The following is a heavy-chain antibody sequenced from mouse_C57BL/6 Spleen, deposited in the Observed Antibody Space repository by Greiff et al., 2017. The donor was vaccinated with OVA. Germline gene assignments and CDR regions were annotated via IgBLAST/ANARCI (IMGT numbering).Heavy chain of an antibody. V-gene: IGHV1-50*01. CDR2: IDPSDSYT. Sequence: QVQLQQPGAELVKPGASVKLSCKASGYTFTSYWMQWVKQRPGQGLEWIGEIDPSDSYTNYNQKFKGKATLTVDTSSSTAYMQLSSLTSEDSAVYYCARYSIYYYGSSYDMDYWGQGTSVTVSS. D-gene: IGHD1-1*01. CDR1: GYTFTSYW. CDR3: ARYSIYYYGSSYDMDY. J-gene: IGHJ4*01.